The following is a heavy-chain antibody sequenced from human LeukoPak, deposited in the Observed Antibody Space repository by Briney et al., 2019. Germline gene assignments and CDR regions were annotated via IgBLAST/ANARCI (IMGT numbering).Heavy chain of an antibody. D-gene: IGHD3-16*01. V-gene: IGHV3-7*02. CDR2: IKEDGSET. CDR3: ARGGDLKAFDI. CDR1: AFAFSSNW. J-gene: IGHJ3*02. Sequence: PGGSLRLSCVASAFAFSSNWMSWVRQAPGKGLEWVGSIKEDGSETYYVDSVKGRFTISRDNAKNSLYMQMNSLRDEDTALYYCARGGDLKAFDIWGQGTMVTVSS.